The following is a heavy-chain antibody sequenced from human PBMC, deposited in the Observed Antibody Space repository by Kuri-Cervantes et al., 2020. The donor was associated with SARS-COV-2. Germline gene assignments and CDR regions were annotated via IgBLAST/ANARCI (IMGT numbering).Heavy chain of an antibody. V-gene: IGHV3-30*03. J-gene: IGHJ6*02. CDR3: ARDIKRYFDWLLSGGDGYYYYYGMDV. D-gene: IGHD3-9*01. Sequence: LSLTCAVYGGSFSDYYWSWVRQPPGKGLEWVAVISYDESNKYYADSVKGRFTISRDNSKNTLYLQMNSLRAEDTAVYYCARDIKRYFDWLLSGGDGYYYYYGMDVWGQGTTVTVSS. CDR1: GGSFSDYY. CDR2: ISYDESNK.